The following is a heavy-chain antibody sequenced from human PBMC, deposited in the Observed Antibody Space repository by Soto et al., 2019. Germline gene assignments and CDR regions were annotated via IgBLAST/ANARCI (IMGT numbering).Heavy chain of an antibody. Sequence: EVRLVESGGGLVQPGGSLRLSCAASGVTVGNNYMSWVHQAPGKGLEWVSVTYSGGDTRYADSVKGRFTISRERTKNTVYLQIGSLRAEGTAVYFCARNVPVTCVGYWGPGSRVTGSS. CDR3: ARNVPVTCVGY. V-gene: IGHV3-66*01. D-gene: IGHD4-17*01. CDR1: GVTVGNNY. CDR2: TYSGGDT. J-gene: IGHJ4*02.